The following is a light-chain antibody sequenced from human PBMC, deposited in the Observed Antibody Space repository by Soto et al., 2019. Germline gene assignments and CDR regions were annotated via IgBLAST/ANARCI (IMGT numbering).Light chain of an antibody. J-gene: IGKJ4*01. CDR2: EES. CDR3: QQVKTYPRT. Sequence: DIHFTPSPSFPSASVVDRVTITCRPSQAVPNNMAWYQQKPGKPPKLLIYEESTLHSGVPSRFSGRKSGTQFTLTIDSLQPEDFATYYCQQVKTYPRTFGGGTKVDIK. CDR1: QAVPNN. V-gene: IGKV1-9*01.